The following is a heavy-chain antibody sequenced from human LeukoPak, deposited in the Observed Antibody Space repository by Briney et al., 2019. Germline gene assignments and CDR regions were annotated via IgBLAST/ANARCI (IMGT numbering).Heavy chain of an antibody. J-gene: IGHJ4*02. D-gene: IGHD3-3*01. CDR1: RFTFSSYS. CDR3: ASGPGYYDFWSGYWVY. CDR2: IKQDGSEK. V-gene: IGHV3-7*01. Sequence: PGGSLRLSCAASRFTFSSYSMNWVRQAPGKGLEWVANIKQDGSEKYYVDSVKGRFTISRDNAKNSLYLRMNSLRAEDTAVYYCASGPGYYDFWSGYWVYWGQGTLVTVSS.